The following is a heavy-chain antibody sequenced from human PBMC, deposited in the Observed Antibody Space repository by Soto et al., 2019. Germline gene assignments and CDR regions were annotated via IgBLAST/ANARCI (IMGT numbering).Heavy chain of an antibody. J-gene: IGHJ4*02. CDR2: IPYDGSNK. CDR3: VKRGVGDGWAPGY. V-gene: IGHV3-30*18. D-gene: IGHD3-10*01. Sequence: QVQLVESGGGVVQPGRSLRLSCAASGFTFSDYAMHWVRQPPGKGLEWVAAIPYDGSNKYYADSVKGRFTISRDNSKNPLYLQMNSLRAEDTAVYYCVKRGVGDGWAPGYWGQGTLVTVSS. CDR1: GFTFSDYA.